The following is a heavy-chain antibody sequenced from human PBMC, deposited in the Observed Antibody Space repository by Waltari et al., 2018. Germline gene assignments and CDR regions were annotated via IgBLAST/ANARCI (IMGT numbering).Heavy chain of an antibody. V-gene: IGHV4-34*01. Sequence: VQLQQWGAWLLKPSETLSLTSAFYGGSFSVYYRSRARLSPGRGREWIGEINHSGSTNYKPSLKSRVTISVDTSKSQFSMKLSSVSAADTAVYYCASDLAAAVATTDYYGMDVWGQGTTVTVSS. CDR3: ASDLAAAVATTDYYGMDV. D-gene: IGHD6-13*01. J-gene: IGHJ6*02. CDR2: INHSGST. CDR1: GGSFSVYY.